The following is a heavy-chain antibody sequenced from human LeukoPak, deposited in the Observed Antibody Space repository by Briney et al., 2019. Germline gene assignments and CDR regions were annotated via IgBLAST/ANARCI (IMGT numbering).Heavy chain of an antibody. Sequence: GGSLRLSCTASGFTFGDSAMSWVRQAPGKGLEWVGRIKSKTDGGTTDYAAPAKGRFTISRDDSKNTLYLQMNSLKTEDTAVYYCTTVSYSWFDPWGQGTLVSVSS. J-gene: IGHJ5*02. V-gene: IGHV3-15*01. CDR1: GFTFGDSA. CDR3: TTVSYSWFDP. CDR2: IKSKTDGGTT. D-gene: IGHD1-26*01.